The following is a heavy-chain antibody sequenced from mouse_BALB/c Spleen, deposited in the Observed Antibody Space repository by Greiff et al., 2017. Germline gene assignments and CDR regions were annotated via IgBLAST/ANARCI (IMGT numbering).Heavy chain of an antibody. CDR2: INSNGGST. J-gene: IGHJ4*01. D-gene: IGHD4-1*01. V-gene: IGHV5-6-3*01. CDR3: ARGTGTFYYAMDY. Sequence: VQLKESGGGLVQPGGSLKLSCAASGFTFSSYGMSWVRQTPDKRLELVATINSNGGSTYYPDSVKGRFTISRDNAKNTLYLQMSSLKSEDTAMYYCARGTGTFYYAMDYWGQGTSVTVSS. CDR1: GFTFSSYG.